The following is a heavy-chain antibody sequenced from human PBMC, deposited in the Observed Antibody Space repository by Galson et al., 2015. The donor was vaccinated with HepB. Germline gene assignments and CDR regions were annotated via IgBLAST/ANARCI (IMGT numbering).Heavy chain of an antibody. CDR2: INAGNGNT. CDR3: ARVLGVRGVPTMDG. Sequence: SVKVSCKASGYTFTSYAMHWVRQAPGQRLEWMGWINAGNGNTKYSQKFQGRVTITRDTSASTAYMELSSLRSEDTAVYYCARVLGVRGVPTMDGWGQGTTVTVSS. J-gene: IGHJ6*02. CDR1: GYTFTSYA. V-gene: IGHV1-3*01. D-gene: IGHD3-10*01.